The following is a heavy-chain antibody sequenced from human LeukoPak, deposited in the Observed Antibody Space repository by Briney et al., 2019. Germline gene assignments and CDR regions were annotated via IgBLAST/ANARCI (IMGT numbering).Heavy chain of an antibody. CDR2: INHSGST. V-gene: IGHV4-34*01. CDR1: GGSFSGYY. Sequence: SETLSLTCAVYGGSFSGYYWSWIRQPPGKGLEWIGEINHSGSTSYNPSLKSRVTISVDTSKNQFSLKLSSVTAADTAVYYCASGGYVTTNYYYYYMDVWGKGTTVTISS. CDR3: ASGGYVTTNYYYYYMDV. J-gene: IGHJ6*03. D-gene: IGHD3-10*01.